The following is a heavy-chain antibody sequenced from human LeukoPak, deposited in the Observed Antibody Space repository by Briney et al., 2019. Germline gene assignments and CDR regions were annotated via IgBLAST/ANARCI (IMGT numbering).Heavy chain of an antibody. D-gene: IGHD6-6*01. CDR1: GSTFSSYA. CDR3: ASSIGAYYYYGMDV. V-gene: IGHV3-30-3*01. CDR2: ISYDGSNK. J-gene: IGHJ6*02. Sequence: PGGSLRLSCAASGSTFSSYAMHWVRQAPGKGLEWVAVISYDGSNKYYADSVKGRFTISRDNSKNTLYLQMNSLRAEDTAVYYCASSIGAYYYYGMDVWGQGTTVTVSS.